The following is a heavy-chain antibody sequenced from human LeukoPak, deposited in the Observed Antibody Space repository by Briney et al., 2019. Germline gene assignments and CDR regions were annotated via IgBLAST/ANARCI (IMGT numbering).Heavy chain of an antibody. Sequence: PGGSLRLSCAVSGFSVSTNYLTWVRQAPGKGLEWVSIIYGGGNTYYAGSVKGRFIISRDSSRNTLYLQMSSLRAEDTAVYYCARDDNWNDGRGLDDWGQGTLVTVSS. CDR3: ARDDNWNDGRGLDD. D-gene: IGHD1-1*01. CDR1: GFSVSTNY. CDR2: IYGGGNT. V-gene: IGHV3-53*01. J-gene: IGHJ4*02.